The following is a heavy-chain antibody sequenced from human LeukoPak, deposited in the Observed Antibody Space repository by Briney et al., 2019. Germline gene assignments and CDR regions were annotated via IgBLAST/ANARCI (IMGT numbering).Heavy chain of an antibody. D-gene: IGHD4-17*01. CDR2: MNPKSGHK. CDR3: VRVNGDIDY. J-gene: IGHJ4*02. CDR1: GYTFTTYD. Sequence: ASVKVSCKASGYTFTTYDINWVRQATGQGLEWMGWMNPKSGHKGYVQKFQGRVTMTMDTFISTAYTELSSLRFEDTAVYYCVRVNGDIDYWGQGTLVTVPS. V-gene: IGHV1-8*01.